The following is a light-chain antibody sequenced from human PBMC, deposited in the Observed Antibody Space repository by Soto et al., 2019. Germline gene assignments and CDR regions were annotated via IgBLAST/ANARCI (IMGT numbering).Light chain of an antibody. J-gene: IGLJ1*01. CDR1: SGDVGLYDY. Sequence: QSALIQPASVSGSPGQSITISCTGTSGDVGLYDYVSWYQQHPGKAPQLMIYAVSNRPSGVSNRFSASKSGNTASLFISGLQAEDEADYYCSSYTSDSSYVFGSGTKVTVL. V-gene: IGLV2-14*01. CDR2: AVS. CDR3: SSYTSDSSYV.